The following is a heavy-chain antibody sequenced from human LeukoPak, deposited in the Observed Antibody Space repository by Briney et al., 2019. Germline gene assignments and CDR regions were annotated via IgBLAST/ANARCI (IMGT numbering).Heavy chain of an antibody. CDR2: IYYSGST. D-gene: IGHD3-3*01. Sequence: SETLSLTCTVSGGSISSSSYYWGWIRQPPGEGLEWIGSIYYSGSTYYNPSLKSRVTISVDTSKNQFSLKLSSVTAADTAVYYCARDRFSFDYWGQGTLVTVSS. CDR1: GGSISSSSYY. J-gene: IGHJ4*02. CDR3: ARDRFSFDY. V-gene: IGHV4-39*02.